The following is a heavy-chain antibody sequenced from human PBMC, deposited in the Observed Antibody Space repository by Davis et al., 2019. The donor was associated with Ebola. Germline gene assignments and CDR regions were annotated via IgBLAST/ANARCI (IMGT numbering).Heavy chain of an antibody. D-gene: IGHD6-13*01. Sequence: SVKVSCKASGGTFSSYAISWVRQAPGQGLEWMGGIIPIFGTANYAQKFQGRVTITADESTSTAYMELSSLRSEDTAVYYCARARSFIEPKKYSSTYYYGMDVWGKGTTVTVSS. J-gene: IGHJ6*04. CDR1: GGTFSSYA. CDR2: IIPIFGTA. CDR3: ARARSFIEPKKYSSTYYYGMDV. V-gene: IGHV1-69*13.